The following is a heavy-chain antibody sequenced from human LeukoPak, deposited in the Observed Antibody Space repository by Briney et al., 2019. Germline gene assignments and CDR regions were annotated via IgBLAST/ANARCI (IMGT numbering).Heavy chain of an antibody. V-gene: IGHV3-7*01. CDR3: AKEGAYPIITYDS. CDR2: IKGDGNEE. CDR1: GFSFSRYW. D-gene: IGHD3-10*01. J-gene: IGHJ5*01. Sequence: GGSLRLSCAASGFSFSRYWMNWVRQAPGKGLEWVANIKGDGNEENSVDSVKGRFSISRENARNSLYLQMDSLRAEDTAVYYCAKEGAYPIITYDSWGQGALVTVSS.